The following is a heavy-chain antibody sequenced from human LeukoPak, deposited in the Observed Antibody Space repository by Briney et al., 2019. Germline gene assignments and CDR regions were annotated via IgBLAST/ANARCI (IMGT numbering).Heavy chain of an antibody. CDR2: ISYDGRDK. Sequence: GGSLRLSCAASGFTFSTYPMHWVRQAPGKGLEWVSVISYDGRDKHSADSVKGRFTISRDNSKNTLYLQMNSLRTEDTAVYYCARDQTSRAADYHFDYWGQGTLVTVPS. CDR1: GFTFSTYP. CDR3: ARDQTSRAADYHFDY. V-gene: IGHV3-30*04. D-gene: IGHD4-11*01. J-gene: IGHJ4*02.